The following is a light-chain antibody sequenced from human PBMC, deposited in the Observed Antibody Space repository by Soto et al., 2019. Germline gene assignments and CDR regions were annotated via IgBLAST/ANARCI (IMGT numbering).Light chain of an antibody. J-gene: IGKJ1*01. CDR3: QQYDIYWT. CDR2: KAS. V-gene: IGKV1-5*03. CDR1: QSISNW. Sequence: DIQMTQSPSTLSASVGDRVTITCRASQSISNWLAWYQQRPGKAPKLLIYKASNLDSGVPSRFSGSGSGTEFTLTISSLQPDDFATYYCQQYDIYWTFGQGTKVEIK.